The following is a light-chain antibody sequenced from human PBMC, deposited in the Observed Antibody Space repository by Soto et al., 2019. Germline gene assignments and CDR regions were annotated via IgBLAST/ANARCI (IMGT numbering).Light chain of an antibody. CDR2: DTS. CDR3: QQRSNWPPYT. V-gene: IGKV3-11*01. CDR1: QSVSNF. J-gene: IGKJ2*01. Sequence: EIVLTQSPATLSLSPGERAILSCRASQSVSNFLAWYQQKPGQAPRLLIYDTSNRATGIPARFSGSGSGTDFTLTISNLEPEYFGVYYCQQRSNWPPYTFGQGTKVEIK.